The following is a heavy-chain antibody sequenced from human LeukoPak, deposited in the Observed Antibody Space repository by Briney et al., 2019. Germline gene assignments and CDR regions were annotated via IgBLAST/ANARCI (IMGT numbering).Heavy chain of an antibody. J-gene: IGHJ4*02. CDR1: GYSISSGYY. CDR3: ARELVDIVVVVGAMTQPYYFDY. V-gene: IGHV4-38-2*02. D-gene: IGHD2-15*01. CDR2: IYHSGST. Sequence: SETLSLTCTVSGYSISSGYYWGCVRQPPGRGLEWIGNIYHSGSTAYNPSLKSRVSISVDTSKNQFSLKLSSVTAADTAVYYCARELVDIVVVVGAMTQPYYFDYWGQGTLVTVSS.